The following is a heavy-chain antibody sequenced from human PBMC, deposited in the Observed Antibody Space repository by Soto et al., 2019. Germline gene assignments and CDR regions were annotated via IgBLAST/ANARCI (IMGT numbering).Heavy chain of an antibody. CDR2: ISGSGGST. CDR3: AKMGAEYSSGWSYY. Sequence: EVQLLESGGGLVQPGGSLRLSCAASGFTFSSCAMSWVRQAPGKGLEWVSAISGSGGSTYYADSVKGRFTISRDNSKNTLYLQMKSLRAEDTAVYYCAKMGAEYSSGWSYYWGQGTLVTVSS. CDR1: GFTFSSCA. J-gene: IGHJ4*02. D-gene: IGHD6-19*01. V-gene: IGHV3-23*01.